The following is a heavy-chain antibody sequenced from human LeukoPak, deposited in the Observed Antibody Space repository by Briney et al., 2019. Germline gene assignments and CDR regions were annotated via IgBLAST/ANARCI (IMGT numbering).Heavy chain of an antibody. CDR1: GYTLTELS. D-gene: IGHD2-21*02. CDR2: INPNSAGT. V-gene: IGHV1-2*02. Sequence: ASVKVSCKVSGYTLTELSMHWVRQAPGQGLEWMGWINPNSAGTKYLQQFQGRVTMTRDTSISTAYLELTSLRSDDTAVYYCAKPRAGDKDAFDIWGQGTMVIVSS. CDR3: AKPRAGDKDAFDI. J-gene: IGHJ3*02.